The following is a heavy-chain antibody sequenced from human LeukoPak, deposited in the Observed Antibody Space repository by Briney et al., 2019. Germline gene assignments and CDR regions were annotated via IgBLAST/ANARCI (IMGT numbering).Heavy chain of an antibody. CDR1: GGSISSGSYY. J-gene: IGHJ6*03. Sequence: PSETLSLTCTVSGGSISSGSYYWSWIRQPAGKGLEWIGRICTSGSTNYNPSLKSRVTISVDTSKNQFSLKLSSVTAADTAVYYCARGYYYMDVWGKGTTVTVSS. CDR3: ARGYYYMDV. V-gene: IGHV4-61*02. CDR2: ICTSGST.